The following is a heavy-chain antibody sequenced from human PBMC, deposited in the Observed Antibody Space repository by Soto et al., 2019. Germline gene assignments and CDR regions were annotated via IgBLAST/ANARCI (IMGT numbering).Heavy chain of an antibody. CDR1: GGTFSSYT. D-gene: IGHD6-19*01. Sequence: QVQLVQSGAEVKKPGSSVKVSCKASGGTFSSYTISWVRQAPGQGLEWMGRIIPILGIANYAQKFQGRVTITADKSTSTAYMVLGSLRSEDTAVYYCARDPTYSSGWRRHWYFDLWGRGTLVTVSS. V-gene: IGHV1-69*08. J-gene: IGHJ2*01. CDR3: ARDPTYSSGWRRHWYFDL. CDR2: IIPILGIA.